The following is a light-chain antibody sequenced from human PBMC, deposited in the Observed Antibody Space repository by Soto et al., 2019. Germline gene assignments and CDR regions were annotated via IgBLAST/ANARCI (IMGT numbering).Light chain of an antibody. V-gene: IGKV3-20*01. CDR1: QSVSSSR. CDR3: QQYNSAPQT. J-gene: IGKJ5*01. CDR2: GAS. Sequence: EIVLTQSPGTLSLSPGERATLSCRASQSVSSSRLAWYRQKPGQAPRLLIYGASSRATGIPDRFSGSGSGTDFTLSISSLQPEDVATYYCQQYNSAPQTFGQGTRLEIK.